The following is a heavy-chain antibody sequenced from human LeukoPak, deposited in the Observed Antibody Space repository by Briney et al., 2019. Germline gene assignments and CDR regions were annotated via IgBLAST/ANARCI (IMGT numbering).Heavy chain of an antibody. Sequence: PGGSLRLSCAASGFTFSSHAMNWVRQAPGKGLEWVSAISGSGGSTCYADSVKGRFTISRDNSKNTLYLQMNSLRAEDTAVYYCAKKVGAAAGATPVDYWGQGTLVTVSS. CDR1: GFTFSSHA. V-gene: IGHV3-23*01. CDR2: ISGSGGST. D-gene: IGHD6-13*01. CDR3: AKKVGAAAGATPVDY. J-gene: IGHJ4*02.